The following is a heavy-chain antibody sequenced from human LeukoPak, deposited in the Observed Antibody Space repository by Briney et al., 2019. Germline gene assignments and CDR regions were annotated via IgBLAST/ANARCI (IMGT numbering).Heavy chain of an antibody. CDR2: ISAYNGNT. D-gene: IGHD4-11*01. CDR3: ARDRALTTHSQERDFDY. Sequence: ASVKVSCKASGYIFTSYGISWVRQAPGQGLEWMGWISAYNGNTNYAQKLQGRVTMTTDTSTSTAYMELRSLRSDDTAVYYCARDRALTTHSQERDFDYWGQGTLVTVSS. V-gene: IGHV1-18*01. CDR1: GYIFTSYG. J-gene: IGHJ4*02.